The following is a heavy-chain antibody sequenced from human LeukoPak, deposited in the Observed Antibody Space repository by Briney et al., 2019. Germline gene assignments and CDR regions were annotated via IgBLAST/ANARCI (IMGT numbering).Heavy chain of an antibody. CDR3: ARDDRTYYYDSSGYRDAFDI. J-gene: IGHJ3*02. Sequence: GASVKVSCKASGYTFTGYYMHWVRQAPGQGLEWMGIINPSGGSTSYAQKFQGRVTMTRDTSTSTVYMELSSLRSEDTAVYYCARDDRTYYYDSSGYRDAFDIWGQGTMVTVSS. CDR1: GYTFTGYY. CDR2: INPSGGST. V-gene: IGHV1-46*01. D-gene: IGHD3-22*01.